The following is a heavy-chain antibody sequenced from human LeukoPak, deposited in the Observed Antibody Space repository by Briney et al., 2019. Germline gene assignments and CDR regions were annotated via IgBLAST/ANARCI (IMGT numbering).Heavy chain of an antibody. V-gene: IGHV1-2*02. Sequence: ASVKVSCKASGYTFTGYYMHWVRQAPGQGLEWMGWINPNSGGTNYAQKFQGRVTMTRDASISTAYMELSRLRSDDTAVYYCARSNCSGGSCYDYWGQGTLVTVSS. D-gene: IGHD2-15*01. CDR2: INPNSGGT. CDR1: GYTFTGYY. CDR3: ARSNCSGGSCYDY. J-gene: IGHJ4*02.